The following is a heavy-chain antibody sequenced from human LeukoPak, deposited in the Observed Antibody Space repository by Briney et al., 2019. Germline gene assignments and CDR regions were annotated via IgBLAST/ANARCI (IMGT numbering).Heavy chain of an antibody. J-gene: IGHJ3*02. V-gene: IGHV3-21*01. CDR1: GFTFSTYT. CDR2: ISSSCSYM. Sequence: GGSLRLSCAASGFTFSTYTMNWVRQAPGKGLEWVSSISSSCSYMYYADSVKGRFTISRDNAENSLYLQMNSLRAEDTAVYYCARDFRAARNDAFDIWGQGTMVTVSS. CDR3: ARDFRAARNDAFDI. D-gene: IGHD6-6*01.